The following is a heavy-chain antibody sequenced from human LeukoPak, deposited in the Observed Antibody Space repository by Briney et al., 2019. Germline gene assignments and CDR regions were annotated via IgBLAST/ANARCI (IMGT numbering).Heavy chain of an antibody. D-gene: IGHD1-1*01. CDR1: GFSVSTSGVA. CDR3: AHLTTSAYYYDY. Sequence: SGPTLVNPTQTLTLTCTFSGFSVSTSGVAVGWIRQPPGKALEWLGHIYWNDDKYYKTSLKSRLTITKDTSENQVVLTMTNMDPVDTATYYCAHLTTSAYYYDYWGQGTLVTVSS. V-gene: IGHV2-5*01. CDR2: IYWNDDK. J-gene: IGHJ4*02.